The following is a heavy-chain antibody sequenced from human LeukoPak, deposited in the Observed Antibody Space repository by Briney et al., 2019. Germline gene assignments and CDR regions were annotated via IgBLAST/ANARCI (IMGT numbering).Heavy chain of an antibody. CDR1: GYTFTGYY. Sequence: ASVKVSCKASGYTFTGYYMHWVRQAPGQGLEWMGWISAYNGNTNYAQKLQGRVTMTTDTSTSTAYMELRSLRSDDTAVYYCARVGLVRLGCYFDYWGQGTLVTVSS. CDR3: ARVGLVRLGCYFDY. D-gene: IGHD3-16*01. V-gene: IGHV1-18*04. J-gene: IGHJ4*02. CDR2: ISAYNGNT.